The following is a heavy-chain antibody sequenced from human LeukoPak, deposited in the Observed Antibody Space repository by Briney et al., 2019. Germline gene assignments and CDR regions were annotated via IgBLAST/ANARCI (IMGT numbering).Heavy chain of an antibody. CDR1: GFTFSDYY. D-gene: IGHD3-3*01. CDR3: ARRYYDFWSGPSGGAFDI. CDR2: IYYSGST. J-gene: IGHJ3*02. V-gene: IGHV4-38-2*01. Sequence: GSLRLSCAASGFTFSDYYMSWIRQAPGKGLEWIGSIYYSGSTYYNPSLKSRVTISVDTSKNQFFLKLSSVTAADTAVYYCARRYYDFWSGPSGGAFDIWGQGAMVTVSS.